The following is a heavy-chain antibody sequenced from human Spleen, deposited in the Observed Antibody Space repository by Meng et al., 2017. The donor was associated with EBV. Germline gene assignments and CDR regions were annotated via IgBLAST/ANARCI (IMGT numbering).Heavy chain of an antibody. CDR3: ASSLGGSVAPV. V-gene: IGHV1-69*06. D-gene: IGHD3-16*01. J-gene: IGHJ4*02. CDR2: IIPLFGTT. CDR1: GGTLANYD. Sequence: GQLWRSWAEGKKPGSTAKVSRTASGGTLANYDVSWVRQAPGQGLEWMGGIIPLFGTTDYARKFTGRLTITADKSTLTAFMELSSLTSQDTAVYYCASSLGGSVAPVWGQGVLVTVSS.